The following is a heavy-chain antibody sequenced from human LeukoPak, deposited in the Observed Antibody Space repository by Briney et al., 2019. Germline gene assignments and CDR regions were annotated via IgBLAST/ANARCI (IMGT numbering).Heavy chain of an antibody. D-gene: IGHD6-19*01. CDR1: GGSISSYY. Sequence: SETLSLTCTVSGGSISSYYWSWIRQPAGKGLEWIGRIYTSGSTNYNPSLKSRVTMSVDTSKNQFSLKLSSVTAADTAVYYCARDSSGWAHYYMDVWGKGTTVTVSS. CDR2: IYTSGST. CDR3: ARDSSGWAHYYMDV. J-gene: IGHJ6*03. V-gene: IGHV4-4*07.